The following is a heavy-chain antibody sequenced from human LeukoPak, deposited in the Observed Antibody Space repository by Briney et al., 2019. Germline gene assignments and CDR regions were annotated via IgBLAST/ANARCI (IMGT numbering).Heavy chain of an antibody. J-gene: IGHJ4*02. CDR2: IKQDGSEK. V-gene: IGHV3-7*01. Sequence: PGRSLRLSCAASGFTFSSYGMHWVRQAPGKGLEWVANIKQDGSEKYYVDSVKGRFTISRDNVKNSLYLQMNSLRIEDTAVYYCARIEAGGWGQGTLVTVSS. CDR1: GFTFSSYG. CDR3: ARIEAGG.